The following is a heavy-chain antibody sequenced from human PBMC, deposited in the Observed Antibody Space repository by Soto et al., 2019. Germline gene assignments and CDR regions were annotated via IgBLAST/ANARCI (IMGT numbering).Heavy chain of an antibody. CDR1: GGTFSSYA. J-gene: IGHJ3*02. CDR3: ARVDVVVPAAGGGAFDI. D-gene: IGHD2-2*01. Sequence: QVQLVQSGAEVKKPGSSVKVSCKASGGTFSSYAISWVRQAPGQGLEWMGGIIPIFGTANYAQKFQGRVTITADESRSTAYMELSSLRSEDTAVYYCARVDVVVPAAGGGAFDIWGQGTMVTVSS. CDR2: IIPIFGTA. V-gene: IGHV1-69*01.